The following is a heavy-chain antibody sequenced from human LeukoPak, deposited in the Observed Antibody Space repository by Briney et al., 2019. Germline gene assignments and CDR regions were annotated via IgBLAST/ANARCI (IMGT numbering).Heavy chain of an antibody. CDR3: AKGYSSGWGRAFDI. D-gene: IGHD6-19*01. CDR1: GFTFRSHG. Sequence: GGSLRLSCVASGFTFRSHGMNWVRQAPGKGLEWVSGISPNGVITYYADSVKGRFTISRDNSKGTAYLQMNSLRPEDTAVYYCAKGYSSGWGRAFDIWGQGTMVTVSS. J-gene: IGHJ3*02. CDR2: ISPNGVIT. V-gene: IGHV3-23*01.